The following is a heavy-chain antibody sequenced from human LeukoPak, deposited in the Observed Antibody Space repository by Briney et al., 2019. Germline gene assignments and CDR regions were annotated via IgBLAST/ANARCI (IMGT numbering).Heavy chain of an antibody. CDR3: ARQYLRESRWFHKGESDNLFDP. Sequence: PSETLSLTCTVSGGSISSYYWSWIRQPPGKGLEWIGYIYYSGSTYYNPSLKSRVTISVDTSKNQFSLKLSSATAADTAVYYCARQYLRESRWFHKGESDNLFDPGGQGTLVTVSS. CDR1: GGSISSYY. D-gene: IGHD6-13*01. V-gene: IGHV4-59*08. CDR2: IYYSGST. J-gene: IGHJ5*02.